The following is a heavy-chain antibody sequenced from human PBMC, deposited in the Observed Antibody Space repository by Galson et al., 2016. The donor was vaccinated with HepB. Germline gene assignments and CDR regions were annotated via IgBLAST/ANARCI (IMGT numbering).Heavy chain of an antibody. CDR2: ISTYNGNT. CDR1: GYTFTNNA. CDR3: ARDRDTGTFDY. D-gene: IGHD4-17*01. J-gene: IGHJ4*02. V-gene: IGHV1-18*01. Sequence: SVKVSCKASGYTFTNNAISWVRQAPGQGLEWMGWISTYNGNTNYGQKLQGRVTMTTDTSTSTAYMELRSLRSDDTAIYYCARDRDTGTFDYWGQGTLVTVSS.